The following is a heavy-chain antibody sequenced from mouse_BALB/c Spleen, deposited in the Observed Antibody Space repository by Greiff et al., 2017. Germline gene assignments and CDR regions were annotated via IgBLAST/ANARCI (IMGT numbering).Heavy chain of an antibody. Sequence: EVKVEESGGGLVQPGGSLKLSCAASGFTFSSYTMSWVRQTPEKRLEWVAYISNGGGSTYYPDTVKGRFTISRDNAKNTLYLQMSSLKSEDTAMYYCATMITTGYFDVWGAGTTVTVSS. CDR2: ISNGGGST. D-gene: IGHD2-4*01. CDR1: GFTFSSYT. CDR3: ATMITTGYFDV. V-gene: IGHV5-12-2*01. J-gene: IGHJ1*01.